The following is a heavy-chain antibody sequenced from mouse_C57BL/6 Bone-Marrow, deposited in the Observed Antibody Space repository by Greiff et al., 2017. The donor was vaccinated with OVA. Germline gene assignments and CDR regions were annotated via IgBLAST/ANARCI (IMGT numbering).Heavy chain of an antibody. V-gene: IGHV5-9*01. CDR3: ARGGYGSSFDY. D-gene: IGHD1-1*01. CDR2: ISGGGGNT. Sequence: EVKLVESGGGLVKPGGSLKLSCAASGFTFSSYTMSWVSQTPEKRLEWVATISGGGGNTYYPDSVKGRFTISRDNAKNTLYLQMSSLRSEDTALYYCARGGYGSSFDYWGQGTTLTVSS. CDR1: GFTFSSYT. J-gene: IGHJ2*01.